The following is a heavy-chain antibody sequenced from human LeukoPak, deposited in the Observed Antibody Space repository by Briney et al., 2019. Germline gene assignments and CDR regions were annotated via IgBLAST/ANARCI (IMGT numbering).Heavy chain of an antibody. CDR1: GFTFSDHY. CDR2: ARSKPNSYIT. V-gene: IGHV3-72*01. Sequence: GGSLRLSCAASGFTFSDHYMDWVRQAPGKGLEWVGRARSKPNSYITEYAASVTGRFTISRDDSKNSLYLQMNSLKPEDTAVYYCARVCSTSRYAAFDYWGQGTLVTVSS. CDR3: ARVCSTSRYAAFDY. J-gene: IGHJ4*02. D-gene: IGHD2-2*01.